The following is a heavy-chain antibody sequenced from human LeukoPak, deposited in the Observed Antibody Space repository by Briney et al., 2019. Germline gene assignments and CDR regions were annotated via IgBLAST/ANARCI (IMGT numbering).Heavy chain of an antibody. CDR2: ISYDGSNK. Sequence: GRSLRLSCAASGFTFSSYAMHWVRQAPGKGLEWVAVISYDGSNKYYADSVKGRFTIFRDNSKNTLYLQMNSLRAEDTAVYYCAKDQYRAEADPPNWGQGTLVTVSS. CDR1: GFTFSSYA. D-gene: IGHD6-6*01. V-gene: IGHV3-30-3*01. J-gene: IGHJ4*02. CDR3: AKDQYRAEADPPN.